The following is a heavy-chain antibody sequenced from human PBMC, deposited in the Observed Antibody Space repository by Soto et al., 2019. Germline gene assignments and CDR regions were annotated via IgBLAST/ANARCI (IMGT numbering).Heavy chain of an antibody. Sequence: PGGSLRLSCAASGFTFSSYGMHWVRQAPGKGLEWVAVIWYDGSNKYYADSVKGRFTISRDNSKNTLYLQMNSLRAEDTAVYYCGREENSYDSWGQGTRFTVPP. V-gene: IGHV3-33*01. J-gene: IGHJ4*02. CDR1: GFTFSSYG. D-gene: IGHD5-18*01. CDR3: GREENSYDS. CDR2: IWYDGSNK.